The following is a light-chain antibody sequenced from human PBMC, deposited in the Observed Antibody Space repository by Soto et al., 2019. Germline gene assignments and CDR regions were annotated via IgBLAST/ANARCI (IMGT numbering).Light chain of an antibody. Sequence: EIVMTQSPATLSVSLGERATVSCRDSQSVRNNLAWYQQKPGKAPRLLIYDASKRETGIPARFSGSGSGTKFTLTISSLQPEDFAVYYCLQRRSWKVTFGRGTRLEIK. J-gene: IGKJ5*01. V-gene: IGKV3-15*01. CDR1: QSVRNN. CDR2: DAS. CDR3: LQRRSWKVT.